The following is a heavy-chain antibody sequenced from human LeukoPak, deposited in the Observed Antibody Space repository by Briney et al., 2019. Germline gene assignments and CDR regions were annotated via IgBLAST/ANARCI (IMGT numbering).Heavy chain of an antibody. CDR3: ARDDCGDYGLLDY. Sequence: GGSLRLSCAASGFTFSNYAIHWVRQAPGKGLEWVAVISYDGTNKYYADSVQGRFTISRDNSKNMLYLQMNSLRVEDTAVYYCARDDCGDYGLLDYWGQGTLVTVSS. CDR2: ISYDGTNK. V-gene: IGHV3-30-3*01. CDR1: GFTFSNYA. D-gene: IGHD4-17*01. J-gene: IGHJ4*02.